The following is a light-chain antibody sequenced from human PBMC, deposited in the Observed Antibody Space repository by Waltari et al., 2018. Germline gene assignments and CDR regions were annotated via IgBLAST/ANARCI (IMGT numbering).Light chain of an antibody. CDR3: GSYTSSTTLA. V-gene: IGLV2-14*03. CDR2: DVS. Sequence: QSALTQPASVSGSPGQSTPISCPGTSSDVGGYDYVSWYQQHPGKAPKLILYDVSNRPLEVSHRFSGSKSGNTASLTISGLQADDEAEYYCGSYTSSTTLAFGTGTKVTVL. J-gene: IGLJ1*01. CDR1: SSDVGGYDY.